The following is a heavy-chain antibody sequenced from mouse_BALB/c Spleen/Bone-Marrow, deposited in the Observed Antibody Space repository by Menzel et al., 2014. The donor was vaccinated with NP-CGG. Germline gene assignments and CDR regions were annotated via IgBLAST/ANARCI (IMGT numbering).Heavy chain of an antibody. CDR3: VRDGSSFYTMDY. V-gene: IGHV10S3*01. D-gene: IGHD1-1*01. CDR1: GFTFNTNA. CDR2: IRSKSNNYAT. Sequence: EVKLMESGGGLVQPKGSLKLSCAASGFTFNTNAMNWVRQAPGKGLEWVARIRSKSNNYATYYADSVKDRFTISRDDSQSMLYLQMNNLKTEGTAMYYCVRDGSSFYTMDYWGQGTSVTVSS. J-gene: IGHJ4*01.